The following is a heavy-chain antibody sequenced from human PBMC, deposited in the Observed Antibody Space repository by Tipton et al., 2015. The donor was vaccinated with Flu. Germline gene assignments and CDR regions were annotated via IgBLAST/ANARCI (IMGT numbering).Heavy chain of an antibody. CDR2: MWFDGSHT. CDR3: AREWLDYYFDY. D-gene: IGHD6-19*01. Sequence: SGFTFGSYGMHWVRQAPGKGLEWVAGMWFDGSHTYYADSVKGRFTISRDNSKNTLYLQMDSLRVGDTAVYSCAREWLDYYFDYWGQGSLVTVSS. J-gene: IGHJ4*02. CDR1: GFTFGSYG. V-gene: IGHV3-33*01.